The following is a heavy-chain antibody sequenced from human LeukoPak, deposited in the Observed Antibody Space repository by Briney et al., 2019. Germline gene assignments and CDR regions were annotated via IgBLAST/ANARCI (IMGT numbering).Heavy chain of an antibody. CDR1: GFTFSSYG. CDR3: AGGSWRVTWSYFDY. CDR2: ISYDGSNK. Sequence: GGSLRLSCAASGFTFSSYGMHWVRQAPGKGLEWGAVISYDGSNKYYADSVKGRFTISRDNSKNTLYLQMNSLRAEDTAVYYCAGGSWRVTWSYFDYWGQGTLVTVSS. D-gene: IGHD3-16*01. J-gene: IGHJ4*02. V-gene: IGHV3-30*03.